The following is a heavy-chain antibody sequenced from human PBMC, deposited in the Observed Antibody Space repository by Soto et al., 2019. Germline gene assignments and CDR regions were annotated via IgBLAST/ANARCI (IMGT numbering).Heavy chain of an antibody. CDR1: GFTFGSYS. Sequence: HPGGSLRLSCAASGFTFGSYSMNWVRQAPGKGLEWVSYISSSSSTIYYADSVKGRFTISRDNAKNSLYLQMNSLRDEDTAVYYCARDSEWELLRAYFDYWGQGTLVTVSS. V-gene: IGHV3-48*02. J-gene: IGHJ4*02. D-gene: IGHD1-26*01. CDR3: ARDSEWELLRAYFDY. CDR2: ISSSSSTI.